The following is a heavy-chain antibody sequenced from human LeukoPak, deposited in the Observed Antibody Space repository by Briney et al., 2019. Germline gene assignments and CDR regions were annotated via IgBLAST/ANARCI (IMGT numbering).Heavy chain of an antibody. Sequence: PSETLSLTCAVYGGSFSGYYWSWIRQPPGKGLEWIGEINHSGSTNYNPSLKSRVTISVDTSKNQLSLKLSSVTAADTAVYYCARRITIFGVVIIYFDYWGQGTLVTVSS. J-gene: IGHJ4*02. V-gene: IGHV4-34*01. CDR2: INHSGST. CDR1: GGSFSGYY. D-gene: IGHD3-3*01. CDR3: ARRITIFGVVIIYFDY.